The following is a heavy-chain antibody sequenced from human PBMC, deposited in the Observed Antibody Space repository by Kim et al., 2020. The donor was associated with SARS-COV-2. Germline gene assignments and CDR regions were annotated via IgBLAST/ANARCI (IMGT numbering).Heavy chain of an antibody. D-gene: IGHD2-15*01. Sequence: GGSLRLSCAASGFTFSSYGMHWVRQAPGKGLEWVAVISYDGSNKYYADSVKGRFTISRDNSKNTLYLQMNSLRAEDTAVYYCAKDGGEVALDYWGQGTLVTVSS. CDR1: GFTFSSYG. CDR3: AKDGGEVALDY. J-gene: IGHJ4*02. CDR2: ISYDGSNK. V-gene: IGHV3-30*18.